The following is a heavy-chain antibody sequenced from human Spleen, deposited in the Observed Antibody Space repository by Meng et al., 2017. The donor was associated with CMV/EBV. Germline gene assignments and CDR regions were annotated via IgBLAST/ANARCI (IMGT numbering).Heavy chain of an antibody. V-gene: IGHV3-NL1*01. J-gene: IGHJ4*02. CDR2: IYSGGAT. Sequence: GESLKISCAASGFSFLDYGMHWVRQAPGKGLEWVSVIYSGGATYYADSVGGRFIISRDNSKNTLYLQMNSLRSEDTAVYYCARDRGSGCDYWGQGTLVTVSS. CDR3: ARDRGSGCDY. D-gene: IGHD6-19*01. CDR1: GFSFLDYG.